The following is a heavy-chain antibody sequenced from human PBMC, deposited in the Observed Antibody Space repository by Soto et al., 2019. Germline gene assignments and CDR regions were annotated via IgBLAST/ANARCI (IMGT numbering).Heavy chain of an antibody. J-gene: IGHJ4*02. V-gene: IGHV3-30*18. Sequence: GGSLRLSCAASGFTFSSYGMHWVRQAPGKGLEWVAVISYDGSNKYYADSVKGRFTISRDNSKNTLYLQMNSLRAEDTAVYYCAKDDDYSSDLVLDYWGQGTLVTVSS. CDR1: GFTFSSYG. CDR3: AKDDDYSSDLVLDY. D-gene: IGHD4-4*01. CDR2: ISYDGSNK.